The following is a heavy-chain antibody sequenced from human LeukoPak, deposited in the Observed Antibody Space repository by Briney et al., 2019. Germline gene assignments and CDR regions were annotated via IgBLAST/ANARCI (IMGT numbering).Heavy chain of an antibody. D-gene: IGHD5-24*01. CDR1: GGTFSSYA. J-gene: IGHJ4*02. CDR2: IIPIFGTA. CDR3: ARGRWLQGSFDY. Sequence: SSVKVSCKASGGTFSSYAISWVRQAPGQGLEWMGRIIPIFGTANYAQKFQGRVTITTDESTSTAYMELSSLRSEDTAVYYCARGRWLQGSFDYWGQGTLVTVSS. V-gene: IGHV1-69*05.